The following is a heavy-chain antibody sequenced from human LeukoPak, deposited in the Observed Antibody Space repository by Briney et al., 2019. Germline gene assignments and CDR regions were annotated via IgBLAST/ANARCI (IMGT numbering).Heavy chain of an antibody. Sequence: GGSLRLSCAASGFTFDDDAMHWVRQAPGEGLEWVSLISWDGGSTYYADSVKGRFTISRDNSKNSLYLQMNSLRAEDTALYYCAKVGFRGGLDYWGQGTLVTVSS. V-gene: IGHV3-43D*03. D-gene: IGHD5-12*01. CDR3: AKVGFRGGLDY. CDR1: GFTFDDDA. J-gene: IGHJ4*02. CDR2: ISWDGGST.